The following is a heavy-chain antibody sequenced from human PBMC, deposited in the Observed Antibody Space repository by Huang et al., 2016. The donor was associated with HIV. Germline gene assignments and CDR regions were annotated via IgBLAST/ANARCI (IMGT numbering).Heavy chain of an antibody. CDR3: ATLPTSGFYSRDYFDY. V-gene: IGHV3-30*03. CDR1: GFTFSDYG. D-gene: IGHD3-22*01. J-gene: IGHJ4*02. CDR2: ISYDGTNK. Sequence: QVQLVESGGGVVQPGGSLRLSCAASGFTFSDYGIHWVRQAPGKGVEWVAVISYDGTNKYYADSVKGRFTISRDNSKNTLYLQMNGLTPEDTALYYCATLPTSGFYSRDYFDYWGQGTLVTVSS.